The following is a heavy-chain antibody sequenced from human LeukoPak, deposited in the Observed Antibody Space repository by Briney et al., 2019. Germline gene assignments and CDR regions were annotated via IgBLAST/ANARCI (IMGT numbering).Heavy chain of an antibody. CDR3: AREGWRGVPHEGWFDP. D-gene: IGHD3-10*01. J-gene: IGHJ5*02. CDR2: ISYDGNKK. Sequence: GGSLRLSCVASGFIFNTYALHWVRQDPGKGLEGVALISYDGNKKDYADSVKGRFTVSRDGSKNTLYLQINSLTTEDTAVYYCAREGWRGVPHEGWFDPWGQGTLVTVSS. V-gene: IGHV3-30*04. CDR1: GFIFNTYA.